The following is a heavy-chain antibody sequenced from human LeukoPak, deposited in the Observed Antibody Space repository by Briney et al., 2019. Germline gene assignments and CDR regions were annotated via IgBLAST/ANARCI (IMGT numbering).Heavy chain of an antibody. CDR3: ARGIIGYCSGGSCYPTGAFDI. CDR2: INPNSGGT. CDR1: GYTFTGYY. J-gene: IGHJ3*02. D-gene: IGHD2-15*01. V-gene: IGHV1-2*06. Sequence: ASVKVSCKASGYTFTGYYMHWVRQAPGQGLEWMGRINPNSGGTNYAQKFQGRVTMTRDTSISTAYMELSRLRSDDTAVYYCARGIIGYCSGGSCYPTGAFDIWGQGTMVTVPS.